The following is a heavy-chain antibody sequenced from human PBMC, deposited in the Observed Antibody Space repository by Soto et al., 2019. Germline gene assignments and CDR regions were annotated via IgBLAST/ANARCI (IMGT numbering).Heavy chain of an antibody. Sequence: EVQLLESGGGLVQRGGSLRLSCAASGFTFSNYPMSWVRQAPGKGLEWVSVISGSGVSTHYADSVKGRFTISRDNSKNTLYPQMNSLRAEDTAVYYCGKGQASIAVDWFDPWGQGTLVTVSS. CDR3: GKGQASIAVDWFDP. J-gene: IGHJ5*02. CDR1: GFTFSNYP. CDR2: ISGSGVST. D-gene: IGHD6-19*01. V-gene: IGHV3-23*01.